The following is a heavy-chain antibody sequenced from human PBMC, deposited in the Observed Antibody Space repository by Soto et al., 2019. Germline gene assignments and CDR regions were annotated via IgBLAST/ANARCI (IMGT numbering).Heavy chain of an antibody. D-gene: IGHD3-22*01. CDR2: IYWDDDK. J-gene: IGHJ4*02. CDR3: AHREGWLAQDTFDY. V-gene: IGHV2-5*02. Sequence: SGPTLVNPTQTLTLTCTFSGFSLSTSGVGVGWIRQPPGRALEWLALIYWDDDKRYSPSLKSRLTITKDTSKNQVVLTMTNMDPVDTATYYCAHREGWLAQDTFDYWGQGTLVTVSS. CDR1: GFSLSTSGVG.